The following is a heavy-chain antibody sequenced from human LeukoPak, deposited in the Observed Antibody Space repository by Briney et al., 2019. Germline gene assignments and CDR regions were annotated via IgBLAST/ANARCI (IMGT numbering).Heavy chain of an antibody. D-gene: IGHD3-9*01. V-gene: IGHV4-39*07. J-gene: IGHJ4*02. CDR2: IYYSGST. Sequence: SETLSLTCTVSGGSISSSSYYWGWIRQPPGKGLEWIGSIYYSGSTYYNPSLKSRVTISVDTSKNQFSLKLSSVTAADTAVYYCARAVPLYYDILTGYYPLWYFDYWGQGTLVTVSS. CDR3: ARAVPLYYDILTGYYPLWYFDY. CDR1: GGSISSSSYY.